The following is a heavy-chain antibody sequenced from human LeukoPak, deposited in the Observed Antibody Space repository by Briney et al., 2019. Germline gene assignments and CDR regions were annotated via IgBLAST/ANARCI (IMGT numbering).Heavy chain of an antibody. D-gene: IGHD2-15*01. V-gene: IGHV3-49*04. Sequence: PGGSLRLSCTASGFTFGDYAMTWVRQAPGKGLEWVGFMTSKAYGGTREYAASVKGRFTISRDDSKSIAYLQVNSLKTEDTAVYYCTRMIYCSGGSCSFDYWGQGTLSPSPQ. CDR2: MTSKAYGGTR. J-gene: IGHJ4*02. CDR3: TRMIYCSGGSCSFDY. CDR1: GFTFGDYA.